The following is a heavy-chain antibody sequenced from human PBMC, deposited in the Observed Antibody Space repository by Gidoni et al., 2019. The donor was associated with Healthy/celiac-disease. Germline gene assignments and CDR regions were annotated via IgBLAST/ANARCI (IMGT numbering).Heavy chain of an antibody. J-gene: IGHJ4*02. V-gene: IGHV7-4-1*02. D-gene: IGHD3-3*01. CDR2: INTNTGNP. CDR3: ARGAVLRFLEWLPDFDY. Sequence: QVQLVQSGSELKKPGASVKVSCKASGYPFTSYAMNWVRQAPGQGLEWMGWINTNTGNPTYAQGFTGRFVFSLDTSVSTAYLQISSLKAEDTAVYYCARGAVLRFLEWLPDFDYWGQGTLVTVSS. CDR1: GYPFTSYA.